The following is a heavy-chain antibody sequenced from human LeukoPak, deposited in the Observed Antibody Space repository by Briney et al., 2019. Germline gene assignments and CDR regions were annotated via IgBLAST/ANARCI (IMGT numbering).Heavy chain of an antibody. CDR1: GDSINTYC. Sequence: PSETLSLTCTVSGDSINTYCWSWLRQSPGMGLEWIGCIYDTGCTNYNPSHKSRVTILVDTTKNQFSLKLSSVTSADTALYYCARGEGYNRYWGQGTLVTVSS. CDR2: IYDTGCT. V-gene: IGHV4-59*01. D-gene: IGHD5-24*01. J-gene: IGHJ4*02. CDR3: ARGEGYNRY.